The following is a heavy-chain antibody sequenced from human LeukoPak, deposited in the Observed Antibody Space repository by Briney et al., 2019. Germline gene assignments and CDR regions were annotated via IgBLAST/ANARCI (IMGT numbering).Heavy chain of an antibody. CDR3: ARGRYNWDY. CDR1: GFTFSSYW. V-gene: IGHV3-7*03. J-gene: IGHJ4*02. D-gene: IGHD1-1*01. CDR2: IKQDGSEK. Sequence: GGSLRLSCAASGFTFSSYWMSWVRQAPGKGLEWVANIKQDGSEKYYVDSVKGRFTISRDNVKKSLNLQMNSLRDEDTAVYYCARGRYNWDYWGQGTLVTVSS.